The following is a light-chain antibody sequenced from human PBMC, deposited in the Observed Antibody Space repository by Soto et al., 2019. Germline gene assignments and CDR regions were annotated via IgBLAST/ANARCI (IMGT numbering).Light chain of an antibody. CDR3: SSYTTSSTKL. J-gene: IGLJ3*02. CDR1: SSDVGGYDF. CDR2: EVN. V-gene: IGLV2-14*01. Sequence: QSVLTQPASVSGSPGQSITISCTGTSSDVGGYDFVSWYQQHPGKVPKLLIYEVNNRPSGVSNRFSGSKSGSTASLTISGLQAEDEADYYCSSYTTSSTKLFGGGTKVTVL.